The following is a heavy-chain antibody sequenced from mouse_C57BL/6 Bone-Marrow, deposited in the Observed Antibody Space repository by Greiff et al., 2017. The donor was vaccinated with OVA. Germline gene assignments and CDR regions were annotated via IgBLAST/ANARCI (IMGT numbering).Heavy chain of an antibody. D-gene: IGHD1-1*01. CDR3: ARGDYYYGSSPYWYFDV. V-gene: IGHV1-53*01. CDR2: INPSNGGT. CDR1: GYTFTSYW. J-gene: IGHJ1*03. Sequence: QVQLQQPGTELVKPGASVKLSCKASGYTFTSYWMHWVEQRPGQGLEWIGNINPSNGGTNYNEKFKSKATLTVDKSSSTAYMQLSSLTSEDSAVYYCARGDYYYGSSPYWYFDVWAQGPRSPSPQ.